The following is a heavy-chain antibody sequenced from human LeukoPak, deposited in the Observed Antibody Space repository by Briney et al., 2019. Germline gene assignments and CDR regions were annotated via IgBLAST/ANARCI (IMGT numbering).Heavy chain of an antibody. V-gene: IGHV3-23*01. CDR2: ISGSGGST. CDR3: ATSAAAGSVSGYYFDY. D-gene: IGHD6-13*01. J-gene: IGHJ4*02. Sequence: GGSLRLSCAASGFTFSSYGMSWVRQAPGKGLEWVSAISGSGGSTYYADSVKGRFTISRDNSKNSLYLQMNSLRSEDTAVYYCATSAAAGSVSGYYFDYWGQGTLVTVSS. CDR1: GFTFSSYG.